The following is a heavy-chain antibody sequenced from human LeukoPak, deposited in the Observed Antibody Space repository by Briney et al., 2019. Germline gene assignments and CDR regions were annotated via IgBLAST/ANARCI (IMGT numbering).Heavy chain of an antibody. CDR1: GFTFSSYA. Sequence: GGSLRLSCAASGFTFSSYAMSWVRQAPGKGLEWVSAISGSGGSTYYADSVKGRFTISRDNSKNTLYLQMNSMRAEDTAVYYCAKDPYSSSPNNWFDPWGQGTLVTVSS. CDR3: AKDPYSSSPNNWFDP. J-gene: IGHJ5*02. CDR2: ISGSGGST. D-gene: IGHD6-6*01. V-gene: IGHV3-23*01.